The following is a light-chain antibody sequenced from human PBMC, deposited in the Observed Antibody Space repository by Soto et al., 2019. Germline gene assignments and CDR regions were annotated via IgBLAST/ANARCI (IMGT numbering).Light chain of an antibody. CDR3: SSYTSSSTLAVV. V-gene: IGLV2-14*01. CDR1: SSDVGGYNY. J-gene: IGLJ2*01. CDR2: EVS. Sequence: QSALTQPASVSGSPGQSITISCTGTSSDVGGYNYVSWYQQHPGKAPKLMIYEVSNRPSGVSNRFSGSKSGNTASLTISGLQAGDEADYYCSSYTSSSTLAVVFGGGTQLTVL.